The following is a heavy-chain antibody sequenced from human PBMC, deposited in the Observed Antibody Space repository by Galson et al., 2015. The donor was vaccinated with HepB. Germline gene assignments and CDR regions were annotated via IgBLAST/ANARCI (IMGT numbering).Heavy chain of an antibody. CDR1: GGSISSSNW. CDR2: IYHSGST. Sequence: LSLTCTVSGGSISSSNWWSWVRQPPGKGLEWIGEIYHSGSTNYNPSLKSRVTISVDKSKNQFSLKLSSVTAADTAVYYCARAANWAHYNWFDPWGQGTLVTVSS. J-gene: IGHJ5*02. D-gene: IGHD3-16*01. V-gene: IGHV4-4*02. CDR3: ARAANWAHYNWFDP.